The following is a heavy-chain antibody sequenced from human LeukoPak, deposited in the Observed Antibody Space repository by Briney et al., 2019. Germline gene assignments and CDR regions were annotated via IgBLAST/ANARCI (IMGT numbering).Heavy chain of an antibody. CDR2: IYSSEST. CDR3: ARDTGGSGSYAYYGLDF. V-gene: IGHV4-4*07. CDR1: DGSISSYY. D-gene: IGHD3-10*01. J-gene: IGHJ6*02. Sequence: SGTLSLTCSVSDGSISSYYWSWIRQPAGKGLEWIGCIYSSESTNYNPSLKIQVTMSVDTSRNQFSLNLTAVTAADTAVYDCARDTGGSGSYAYYGLDFWGQGTTVTVSS.